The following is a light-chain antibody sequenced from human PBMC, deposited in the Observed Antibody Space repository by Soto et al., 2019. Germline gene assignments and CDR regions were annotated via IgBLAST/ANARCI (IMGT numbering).Light chain of an antibody. CDR3: QQGHTLPWT. CDR2: DAS. J-gene: IGKJ1*01. V-gene: IGKV1-39*01. CDR1: QGISSY. Sequence: DIQMTQSPSSLSASVGDRVTMTCRASQGISSYLNWYQLKPGKAPQLLIYDASNLQSVVPSRFSGSGSGTDFTLTISSLQPEDFASYYCQQGHTLPWTFGQGNKVEIK.